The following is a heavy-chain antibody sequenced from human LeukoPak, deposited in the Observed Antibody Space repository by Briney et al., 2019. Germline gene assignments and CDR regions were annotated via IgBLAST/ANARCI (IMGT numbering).Heavy chain of an antibody. CDR1: GFTFSSYE. J-gene: IGHJ5*02. Sequence: PGESLRLSCAASGFTFSSYEMNWVRQAPGKGLEWVSYINDGGSTIYSADSVKGRFTISRDNAKKSLYLQMNSLRAEDTAIYYCARRRTGILSPWGQGHLVPVSA. V-gene: IGHV3-48*03. CDR3: ARRRTGILSP. CDR2: INDGGSTI. D-gene: IGHD3-9*01.